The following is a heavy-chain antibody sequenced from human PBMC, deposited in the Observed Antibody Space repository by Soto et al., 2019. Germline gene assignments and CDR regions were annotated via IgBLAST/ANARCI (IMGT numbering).Heavy chain of an antibody. CDR3: ARDLGAANWFDP. V-gene: IGHV4-31*03. J-gene: IGHJ5*02. CDR1: GGSISSGGYY. CDR2: IYYSGST. Sequence: SETLFLTCTVSGGSISSGGYYWSWIRQHPGKGLEWIGYIYYSGSTYYNPSLKSRVTISVDTSKNQFSLKLSSVTAADTAVYYCARDLGAANWFDPWGQGTLVTVSS. D-gene: IGHD6-13*01.